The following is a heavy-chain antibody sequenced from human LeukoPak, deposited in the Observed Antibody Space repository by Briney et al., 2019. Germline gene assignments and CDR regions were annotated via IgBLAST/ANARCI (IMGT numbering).Heavy chain of an antibody. V-gene: IGHV3-7*03. CDR3: ARDYNGYRDAFDI. Sequence: GGSLRLSCAVSGFSFSTYWMSWVRQAPGKGLEWVANINEDGSEKYYVDSVKGRFTIARDNAKNSLYLLMNSLRAEDTAVYYCARDYNGYRDAFDIWGQGTMVTVSS. D-gene: IGHD5-18*01. CDR2: INEDGSEK. CDR1: GFSFSTYW. J-gene: IGHJ3*02.